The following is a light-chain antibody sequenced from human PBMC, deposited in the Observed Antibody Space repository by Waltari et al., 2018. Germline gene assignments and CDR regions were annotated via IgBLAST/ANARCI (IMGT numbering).Light chain of an antibody. J-gene: IGLJ1*01. Sequence: SYEVTQPPSVSVSPGQTASITCSGDNLDNKYVYGYQQKAGQSPALVSYQDSKRPSGIPERFSGSNSGNTATLTISGTQALDEADYYCQAWDSSRGYVFGTGTKVTVL. CDR3: QAWDSSRGYV. V-gene: IGLV3-1*01. CDR1: NLDNKY. CDR2: QDS.